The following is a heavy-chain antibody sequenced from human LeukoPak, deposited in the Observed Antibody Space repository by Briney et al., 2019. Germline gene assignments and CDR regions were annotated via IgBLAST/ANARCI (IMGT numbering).Heavy chain of an antibody. CDR1: GFTFSSYW. CDR2: IYSGGST. V-gene: IGHV3-53*01. J-gene: IGHJ3*02. Sequence: PGGSLRLSRAASGFTFSSYWMSWVRQAPGKGLEWVSVIYSGGSTYYADSVKGRFTISRDNSKNTLYLQMNSLRAEDTAVYYCAGSLTESTYYYDSSGPDAFDIWGQGTMVTVSS. D-gene: IGHD3-22*01. CDR3: AGSLTESTYYYDSSGPDAFDI.